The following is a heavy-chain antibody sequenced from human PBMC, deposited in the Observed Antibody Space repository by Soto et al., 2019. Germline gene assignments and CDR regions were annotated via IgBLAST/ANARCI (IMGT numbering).Heavy chain of an antibody. CDR3: ARRERAAGTDWWFDP. Sequence: HLQLQESGPGLVKPSETLSLTCTVSGGSITSSSFHWGWIRQPPGKGLEWIGSIYYSGSTYYSPSLQRPVTLSVETSKNQFPLRVSSVTAADPAVHYCARRERAAGTDWWFDPWGQGALVTVSS. CDR2: IYYSGST. D-gene: IGHD6-13*01. J-gene: IGHJ5*02. V-gene: IGHV4-39*01. CDR1: GGSITSSSFH.